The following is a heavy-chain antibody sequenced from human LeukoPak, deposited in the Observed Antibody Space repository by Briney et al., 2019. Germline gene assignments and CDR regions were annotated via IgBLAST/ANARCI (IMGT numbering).Heavy chain of an antibody. CDR3: ARDSGDSSGWCPYFDY. CDR1: GFTFSSYW. CDR2: IKQDGSEK. D-gene: IGHD6-19*01. Sequence: GGSLRLSCAASGFTFSSYWMSWVRQAPGKGLEWVANIKQDGSEKYYVDSVKGRFTISRDNAKNSLYLQMNSLRAEDTAVYYCARDSGDSSGWCPYFDYWGQGTLVTVSS. V-gene: IGHV3-7*01. J-gene: IGHJ4*02.